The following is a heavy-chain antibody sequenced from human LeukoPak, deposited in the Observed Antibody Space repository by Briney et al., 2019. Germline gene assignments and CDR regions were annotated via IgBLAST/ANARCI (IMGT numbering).Heavy chain of an antibody. J-gene: IGHJ4*02. D-gene: IGHD5-18*01. Sequence: PSGTLSLTCAVHGVSFSGYYWRWIRQPPGKGLEWMGVINHSGSTNYNPVLKSRITITVDTSNTQFPLKLSSVTAEDTAVYYSARGQRGYSYAVDYWGQGTLVTVSS. CDR2: INHSGST. CDR1: GVSFSGYY. CDR3: ARGQRGYSYAVDY. V-gene: IGHV4-34*01.